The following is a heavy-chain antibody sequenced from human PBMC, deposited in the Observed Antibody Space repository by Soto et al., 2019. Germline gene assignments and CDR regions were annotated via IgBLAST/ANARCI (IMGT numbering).Heavy chain of an antibody. CDR2: IYNSGRY. J-gene: IGHJ4*02. Sequence: PSETLSLTFTFSGGFIWGWIRQSPDKGLEWIGYIYNSGRYNYNPSLESRLTISIDTSKNQFSLRLASVTAADTAVYYCARTLPNRQLFDSWSQGTLVTVSS. CDR3: ARTLPNRQLFDS. V-gene: IGHV4-59*01. D-gene: IGHD1-1*01. CDR1: GGFI.